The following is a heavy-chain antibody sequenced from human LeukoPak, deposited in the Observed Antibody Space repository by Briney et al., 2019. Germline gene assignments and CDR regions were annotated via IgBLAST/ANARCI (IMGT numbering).Heavy chain of an antibody. D-gene: IGHD1-1*01. J-gene: IGHJ4*02. CDR3: VQTTGWPGFDY. CDR1: GVSINRFY. V-gene: IGHV4-4*09. CDR2: IYSGVPT. Sequence: SETLSLTCTTSGVSINRFYWSWVRHPPGKGLEWIGNIYSGVPTYFNPSLKRRVTISVDTSKNQFSLNLTSVTAADTAMYYCVQTTGWPGFDYWGQGILVNISS.